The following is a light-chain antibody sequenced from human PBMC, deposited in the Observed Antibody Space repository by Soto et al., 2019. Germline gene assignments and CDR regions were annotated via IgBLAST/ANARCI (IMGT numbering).Light chain of an antibody. CDR1: QSVSRY. CDR2: DTS. J-gene: IGKJ5*01. CDR3: QQRSNWIT. Sequence: EIVLTQSPATLSLSPGERATLSCRASQSVSRYLAWYQQKPGQAPRLLMYDTSYRATGIPARFSGSGSGTDFTLTISSLEPEDFAVYYCQQRSNWITFGQGRRLEVK. V-gene: IGKV3-11*01.